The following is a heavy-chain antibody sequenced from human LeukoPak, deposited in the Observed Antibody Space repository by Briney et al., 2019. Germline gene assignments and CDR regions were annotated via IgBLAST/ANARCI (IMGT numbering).Heavy chain of an antibody. Sequence: GGSLTLSCAASGFTFSSYAMSWVRQAPGKGLEWVSAISGSGGSTYYADSVKGRFTISRDNSKNTLYLQMNSLRAEDTAVYYCAKDRRIAARGGGYYFDYWGQGTLVTVSS. D-gene: IGHD6-6*01. CDR2: ISGSGGST. V-gene: IGHV3-23*01. CDR1: GFTFSSYA. J-gene: IGHJ4*02. CDR3: AKDRRIAARGGGYYFDY.